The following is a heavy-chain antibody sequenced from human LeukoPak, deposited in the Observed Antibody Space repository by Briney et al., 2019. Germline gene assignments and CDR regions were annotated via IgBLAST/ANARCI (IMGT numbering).Heavy chain of an antibody. Sequence: SVKVSCKASGGTFSSYAISWVRQAPGQGLEWMGRIIPMFGIANYAQKFQGRVTITADKSTTTAYMELSSLRSEDTAVYYCARDQGIVGATTGYFDYWGQGTLVTVSS. V-gene: IGHV1-69*04. CDR2: IIPMFGIA. CDR1: GGTFSSYA. D-gene: IGHD1-26*01. CDR3: ARDQGIVGATTGYFDY. J-gene: IGHJ4*02.